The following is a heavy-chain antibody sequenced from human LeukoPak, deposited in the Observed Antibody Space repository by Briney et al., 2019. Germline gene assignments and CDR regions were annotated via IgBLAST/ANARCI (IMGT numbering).Heavy chain of an antibody. J-gene: IGHJ5*02. CDR3: ARRGYCSSTSCYEYWFDP. V-gene: IGHV4-39*01. D-gene: IGHD2-2*01. Sequence: SDTLSLTCTVSGGSISSSSYYWGWIRQPPGEGLEWIGIIYYSGSTYYNPSLKSRLTISVDTSKNQFSLKLSSVTATDTAVYYCARRGYCSSTSCYEYWFDPWGQGTLVTVSS. CDR2: IYYSGST. CDR1: GGSISSSSYY.